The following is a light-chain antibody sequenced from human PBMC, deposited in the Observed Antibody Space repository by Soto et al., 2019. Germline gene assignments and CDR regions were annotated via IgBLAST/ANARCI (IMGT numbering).Light chain of an antibody. CDR2: AAS. J-gene: IGKJ1*01. Sequence: AIQMTQSPSSLSASVGDRVTITCRASQGIRSDLAWYQKKSGKAPKLLIYAASSLQSGVPSRFSDSGFGSDFTLTISSLQPEDFATYYCLQDYGYPRTFGQGTSVEI. V-gene: IGKV1-6*01. CDR3: LQDYGYPRT. CDR1: QGIRSD.